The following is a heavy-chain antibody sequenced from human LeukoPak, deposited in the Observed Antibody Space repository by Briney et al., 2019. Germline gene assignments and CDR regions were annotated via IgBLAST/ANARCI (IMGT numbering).Heavy chain of an antibody. D-gene: IGHD2-21*01. Sequence: ASVKVSCKASGYTFTSYYMHSVRRAPGQGLEWMGIINPSGGSTSYAQKFQGRVTMTRDTSTSTVYMELSSLRSEDTAVYYCARAEVVVIAIFDYWGQGTLVTVSS. J-gene: IGHJ4*02. CDR1: GYTFTSYY. CDR3: ARAEVVVIAIFDY. V-gene: IGHV1-46*03. CDR2: INPSGGST.